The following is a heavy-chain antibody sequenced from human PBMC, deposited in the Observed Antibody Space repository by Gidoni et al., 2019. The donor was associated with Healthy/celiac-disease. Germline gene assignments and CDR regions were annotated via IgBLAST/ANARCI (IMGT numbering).Heavy chain of an antibody. CDR2: ISSSGITI. Sequence: QVQLVESGGGLVKPGGSLRLSCAASGFTFSDYYMSWIRQAPGKGLEWVAYISSSGITIYYADSVKGRFTISRDNAKNSLYLQMNSLRAEDTAVYYCARVLSRLRSDQLLVQRYNWFDPWGQGTLVTVSS. CDR3: ARVLSRLRSDQLLVQRYNWFDP. D-gene: IGHD2-2*01. J-gene: IGHJ5*02. CDR1: GFTFSDYY. V-gene: IGHV3-11*01.